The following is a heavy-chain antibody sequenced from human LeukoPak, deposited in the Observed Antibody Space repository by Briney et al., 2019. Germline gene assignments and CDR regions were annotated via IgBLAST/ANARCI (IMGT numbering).Heavy chain of an antibody. CDR2: ISGSGGST. CDR1: GFTFSSYA. Sequence: GGSLRLSCAASGFTFSSYAMSWVRQAPGKGLEWVSAISGSGGSTYYTDSVKGRFTISRDNSKNTLYLQMNSLRAEDTAVYYYAKELGIAVAGTSSGVDWFDPWGQGTLVTVSS. D-gene: IGHD6-19*01. CDR3: AKELGIAVAGTSSGVDWFDP. J-gene: IGHJ5*02. V-gene: IGHV3-23*01.